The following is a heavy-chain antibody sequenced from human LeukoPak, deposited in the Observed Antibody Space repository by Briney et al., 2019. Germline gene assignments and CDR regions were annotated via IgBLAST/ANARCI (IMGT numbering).Heavy chain of an antibody. CDR3: ARSPIGITGTPDY. D-gene: IGHD1-7*01. CDR2: ISSTSSYM. Sequence: GGSLRLSCTASGFTFSSYSMSWVRQAPGKGLEWVSSISSTSSYMYDADSLKGRFTISRDNAQNSLYLQMNSLRAEDTAVYYCARSPIGITGTPDYWGQGTLVTVSS. CDR1: GFTFSSYS. V-gene: IGHV3-21*06. J-gene: IGHJ4*02.